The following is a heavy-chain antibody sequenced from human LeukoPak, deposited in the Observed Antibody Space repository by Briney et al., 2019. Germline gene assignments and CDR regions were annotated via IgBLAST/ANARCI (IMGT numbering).Heavy chain of an antibody. V-gene: IGHV3-33*06. CDR2: IWYDGSNK. J-gene: IGHJ4*02. D-gene: IGHD3-22*01. Sequence: GGSLRLSCAASGFTFSSYGMHWVRQAPGKGLEWVAVIWYDGSNKYYADSVKGRFTISRDNSKNTLYLQMNTLRAEDTAVYYCAKEDSSGYYPLDYWGQGTLVTVSS. CDR1: GFTFSSYG. CDR3: AKEDSSGYYPLDY.